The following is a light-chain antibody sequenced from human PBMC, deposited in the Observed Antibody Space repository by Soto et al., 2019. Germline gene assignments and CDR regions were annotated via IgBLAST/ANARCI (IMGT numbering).Light chain of an antibody. CDR1: KLGDKY. J-gene: IGLJ2*01. CDR3: QAWDSIVV. V-gene: IGLV3-1*01. CDR2: QDS. Sequence: SYELTQLPSVSVSPGQTASITCSGDKLGDKYACWYQQKPGQSPVLVIYQDSKRPSGIPERFSGSNSGNTATLTISGTQAMDEADYYCQAWDSIVVFGGGTKVTVL.